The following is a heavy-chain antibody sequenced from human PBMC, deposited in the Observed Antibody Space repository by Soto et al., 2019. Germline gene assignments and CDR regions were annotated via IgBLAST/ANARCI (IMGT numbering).Heavy chain of an antibody. CDR1: GFTFDDYA. CDR2: ISWNSGSI. V-gene: IGHV3-9*01. D-gene: IGHD6-19*01. J-gene: IGHJ3*02. CDR3: AKVRRQWLQVGAFDI. Sequence: SLRLSCAASGFTFDDYAMHWVRQAPGKGLEWVSGISWNSGSIGYADSVKGRFTISRDNAKNSLYLQMNSLRAEDTALYYCAKVRRQWLQVGAFDIWGQGTMVTVSS.